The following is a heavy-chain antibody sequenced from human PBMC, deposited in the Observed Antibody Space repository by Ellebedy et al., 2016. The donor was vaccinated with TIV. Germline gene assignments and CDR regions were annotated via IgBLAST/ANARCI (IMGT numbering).Heavy chain of an antibody. CDR3: VRGIAARW. J-gene: IGHJ4*02. V-gene: IGHV3-7*01. Sequence: GGSLRLXCAASGFTFSNYWMTWVRRAPGKGLEWVANINKDGSEKSYVDSVKGRFTISRDNAKNSLYLQMNSLRPEDTAVYYCVRGIAARWWGQGTLVTVSS. CDR1: GFTFSNYW. CDR2: INKDGSEK. D-gene: IGHD6-6*01.